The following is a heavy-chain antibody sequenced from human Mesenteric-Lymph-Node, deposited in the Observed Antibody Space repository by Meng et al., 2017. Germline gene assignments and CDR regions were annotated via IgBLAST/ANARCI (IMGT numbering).Heavy chain of an antibody. CDR1: GFTFTSYS. V-gene: IGHV3-74*01. D-gene: IGHD3-16*01. CDR2: ITVDESDA. J-gene: IGHJ4*02. CDR3: ARDRAGGPDF. Sequence: GESLKISCAASGFTFTSYSMHWFRQVPGKGPVWVSRITVDESDALYADSVKGRFTVSRDNAKNTLSLQMNSLRAEDTAVYYCARDRAGGPDFWGQGTLVTVS.